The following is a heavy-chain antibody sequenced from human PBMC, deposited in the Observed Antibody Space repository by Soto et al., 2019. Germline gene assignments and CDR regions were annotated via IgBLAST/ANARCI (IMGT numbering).Heavy chain of an antibody. D-gene: IGHD2-15*01. CDR3: ARDRGRDGYFTD. CDR1: GGTFSSYA. V-gene: IGHV1-69*13. Sequence: ASVKVSCKASGGTFSSYAISWVRQAPGQGLEWMGGIIPIFGTANYAQKLKGRVTITADESTSTAYMELSSLRSEDTAVYYCARDRGRDGYFTDWGQGTLVTVSS. CDR2: IIPIFGTA. J-gene: IGHJ4*02.